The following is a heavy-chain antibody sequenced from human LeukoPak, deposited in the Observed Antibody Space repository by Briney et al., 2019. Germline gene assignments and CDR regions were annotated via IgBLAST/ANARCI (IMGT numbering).Heavy chain of an antibody. CDR1: GGSFSGYY. V-gene: IGHV4-34*01. D-gene: IGHD6-13*01. J-gene: IGHJ6*03. CDR2: INHSGST. CDR3: ARLPEQQLDHYYYYMDV. Sequence: SETLSLTCAVYGGSFSGYYWSWIRQPPGKGLEWIGEINHSGSTNYNPSLKSRVTISVDTSKNQFSLKLSSVTAADTAVYYCARLPEQQLDHYYYYMDVWGKGTTVTISS.